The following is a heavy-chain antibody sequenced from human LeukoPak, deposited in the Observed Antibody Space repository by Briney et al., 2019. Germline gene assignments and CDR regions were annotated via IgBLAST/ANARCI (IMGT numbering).Heavy chain of an antibody. V-gene: IGHV4-59*01. CDR3: ARVLDSSSWSASFDY. D-gene: IGHD6-13*01. CDR2: IYYSGST. J-gene: IGHJ4*02. Sequence: SETLSLTCTASGGSISSYYWSWIRQPPGKGLEWIGYIYYSGSTNYNPSLKSRVTISVDTSKNQFSLKLSSVTAADTAVYYCARVLDSSSWSASFDYWGQGTLVTVSS. CDR1: GGSISSYY.